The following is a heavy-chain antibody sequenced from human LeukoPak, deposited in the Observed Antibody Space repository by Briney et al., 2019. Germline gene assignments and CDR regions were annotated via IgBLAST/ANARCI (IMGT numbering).Heavy chain of an antibody. J-gene: IGHJ4*02. D-gene: IGHD3-10*01. Sequence: GGSLTLLCAPWGLTFANTWMQWLRQAPGKALVWVSIINNDGSSTNYADSVKGRFTISRDNAKNTLYLQMNSLRDEDTAVYYCVIGGTYGSGSWGQGTLVTVSS. CDR1: GLTFANTW. CDR3: VIGGTYGSGS. V-gene: IGHV3-74*01. CDR2: INNDGSST.